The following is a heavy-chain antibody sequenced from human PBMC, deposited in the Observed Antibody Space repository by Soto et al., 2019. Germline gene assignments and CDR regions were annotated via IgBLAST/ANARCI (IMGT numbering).Heavy chain of an antibody. V-gene: IGHV1-3*01. CDR3: AGSAPPIDY. CDR2: INAGNGNT. CDR1: GYIFTSYV. J-gene: IGHJ4*02. Sequence: QVQLVQSGAEVKKPGASVKVSCKASGYIFTSYVMEWVRQAPGQRLEWMGWINAGNGNTKYSQKFQGRVTITRDTSANTAYMELSSLRSEDTAVYYCAGSAPPIDYWGQGTLVTVSS.